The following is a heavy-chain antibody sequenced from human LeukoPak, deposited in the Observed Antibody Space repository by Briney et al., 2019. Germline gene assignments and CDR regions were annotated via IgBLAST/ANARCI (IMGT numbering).Heavy chain of an antibody. J-gene: IGHJ4*02. CDR1: GGSFSGYY. CDR2: INHSGST. CDR3: ASGPSDYGDFTFDY. Sequence: SETLSLTCAVYGGSFSGYYWSWIRQPPGKGLEWIGEINHSGSTNYNPSLKSRVTISVDTSKNQFSLKMSSVTAADTAVYYCASGPSDYGDFTFDYWGQGTLVTVSS. D-gene: IGHD4-17*01. V-gene: IGHV4-34*01.